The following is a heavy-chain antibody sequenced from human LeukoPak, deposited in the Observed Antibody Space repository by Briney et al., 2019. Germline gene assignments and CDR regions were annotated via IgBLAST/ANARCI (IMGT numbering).Heavy chain of an antibody. V-gene: IGHV4-39*07. CDR1: GGSISSSRYY. J-gene: IGHJ5*02. CDR3: ARWCTSCYTIQT. D-gene: IGHD2-2*02. Sequence: SETLSLTCTVSGGSISSSRYYWGWIRQPPGKGLEWIGSIYYSGSTYYNPSLKSRVTISVDTSKNQFSLKLSSVTAADTAVYYCARWCTSCYTIQTWGQGTLVTVSS. CDR2: IYYSGST.